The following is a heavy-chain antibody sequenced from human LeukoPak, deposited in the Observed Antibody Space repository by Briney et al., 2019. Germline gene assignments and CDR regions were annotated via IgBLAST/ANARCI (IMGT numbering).Heavy chain of an antibody. CDR1: AYSISSSNW. Sequence: SDTLSLTCAVSAYSISSSNWWAWIRQPPGKGLEWIGCIYYSGSTYYNPSLKSRVTMSVDTSKNQFSLKLSSVTAADTAVYYCARAITMVRGVITYYFDYWGQGTLVTVSS. J-gene: IGHJ4*02. CDR3: ARAITMVRGVITYYFDY. V-gene: IGHV4-28*03. CDR2: IYYSGST. D-gene: IGHD3-10*01.